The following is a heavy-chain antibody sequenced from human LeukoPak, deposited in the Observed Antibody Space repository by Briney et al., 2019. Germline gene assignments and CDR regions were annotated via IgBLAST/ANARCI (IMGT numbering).Heavy chain of an antibody. CDR2: IYYSGST. Sequence: PSETLSLTCTVSGGSISSYYWSWIRQPPGKGLEGMGYIYYSGSTNYNASLKSRVTISVDTSKNQFSLKLSSVTAADTAVYYCARGGHSYDSSGRGFDYWGQGTLVTISS. CDR3: ARGGHSYDSSGRGFDY. CDR1: GGSISSYY. D-gene: IGHD3-22*01. J-gene: IGHJ4*02. V-gene: IGHV4-59*01.